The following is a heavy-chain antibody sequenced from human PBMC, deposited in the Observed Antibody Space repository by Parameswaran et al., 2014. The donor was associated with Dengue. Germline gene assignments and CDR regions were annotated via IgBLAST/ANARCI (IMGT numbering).Heavy chain of an antibody. CDR3: ARDLFSSSYYDSSGYGGTMGY. D-gene: IGHD3-22*01. V-gene: IGHV1-46*01. J-gene: IGHJ4*02. CDR2: INPSGGST. Sequence: VRQMPGKGLEWMGIINPSGGSTSYAQKFQGRVTMTRDTSTSTVYMELSSLRSEDTAVYYCARDLFSSSYYDSSGYGGTMGYWGQGTLVTVSS.